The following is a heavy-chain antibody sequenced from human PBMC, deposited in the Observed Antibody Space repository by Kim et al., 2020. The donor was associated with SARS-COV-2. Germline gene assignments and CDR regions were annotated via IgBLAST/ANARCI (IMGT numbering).Heavy chain of an antibody. V-gene: IGHV3-23*01. CDR2: IFGSGHGT. D-gene: IGHD6-25*01. CDR3: AKNVHVSSVTFLWYFDL. J-gene: IGHJ2*01. CDR1: RFNFGTSA. Sequence: GGSLRLSCVASRFNFGTSAMTWVRQAPGKGLEWVSTIFGSGHGTYYPDSVRGRFIVSRDNFKNTLFLQMTNMRADDTAIYYCAKNVHVSSVTFLWYFDLWGHGTSVTVSS.